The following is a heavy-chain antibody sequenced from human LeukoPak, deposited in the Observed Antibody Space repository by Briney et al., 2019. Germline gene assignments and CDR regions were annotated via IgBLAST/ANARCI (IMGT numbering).Heavy chain of an antibody. D-gene: IGHD1-26*01. CDR3: VRDLGGRSGH. V-gene: IGHV3-74*01. CDR1: GFSFSTQR. J-gene: IGHJ4*02. CDR2: INEDGSTT. Sequence: PGGSLRLSCAASGFSFSTQRMHWVRQAPGKGLVWVSRINEDGSTTNYADSVKGRSTIFRDNAKNTLYLQMDSLRAEDTAVYYCVRDLGGRSGHWGQGTLVTVSS.